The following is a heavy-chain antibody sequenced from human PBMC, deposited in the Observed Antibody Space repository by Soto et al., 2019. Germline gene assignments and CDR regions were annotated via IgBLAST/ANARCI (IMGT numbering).Heavy chain of an antibody. CDR2: ITNSGST. V-gene: IGHV3-23*01. CDR3: ARTDKFNSQSRGWANRFDY. J-gene: IGHJ4*02. D-gene: IGHD6-19*01. Sequence: EVQLLESGGGLVQPGGSLRLFCEASGFTFSNYAMTWVRQAPGKGLEWVSTITNSGSTYYGDTVRGRFTISRDNSKTTVYLQMNSLRAEDTAIYYCARTDKFNSQSRGWANRFDYGGQGTLVTVSS. CDR1: GFTFSNYA.